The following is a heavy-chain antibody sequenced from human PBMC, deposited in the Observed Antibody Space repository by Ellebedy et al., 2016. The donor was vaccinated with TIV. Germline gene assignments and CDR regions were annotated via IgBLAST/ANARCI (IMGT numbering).Heavy chain of an antibody. CDR1: GFTFSSYA. Sequence: GESLKISXAASGFTFSSYAMSWVRQAPGKGLEWGSAISGSGGSTYYADSVKGRFTISRDNAKNSLYLQMNSLRAEDTAVYYCASLGYCSSGAAFDIWGQGTMVTVSS. CDR2: ISGSGGST. J-gene: IGHJ3*02. CDR3: ASLGYCSSGAAFDI. D-gene: IGHD2-2*01. V-gene: IGHV3-23*01.